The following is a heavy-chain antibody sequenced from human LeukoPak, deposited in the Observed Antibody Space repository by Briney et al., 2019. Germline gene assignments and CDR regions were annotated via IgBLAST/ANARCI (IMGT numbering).Heavy chain of an antibody. CDR1: GFTFSSYG. V-gene: IGHV3-23*01. Sequence: PGGSLRLSCAASGFTFSSYGMSWVRQAPGKGLEWVSAISGSGGSTYYADSVKGRFTISRDNSKNTLYLQMNSLRAEDTAVYYCAKRGYSSSWYLYDYWGQGTLVTVSS. J-gene: IGHJ4*02. CDR3: AKRGYSSSWYLYDY. D-gene: IGHD6-13*01. CDR2: ISGSGGST.